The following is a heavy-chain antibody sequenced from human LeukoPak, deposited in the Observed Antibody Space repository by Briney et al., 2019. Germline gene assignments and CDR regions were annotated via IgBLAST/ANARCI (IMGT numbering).Heavy chain of an antibody. D-gene: IGHD6-13*01. CDR3: AKVSSSSWGIFDY. V-gene: IGHV3-23*01. CDR1: GFTFSTYA. CDR2: ISGSGGST. Sequence: PGGSLRLSCAASGFTFSTYAMSWVRQAPGKGLEWVSLISGSGGSTFDADSVKGRFTISRDNSKNTLYLQMNSLRGEDTAVYYCAKVSSSSWGIFDYWGQGTLVTVSS. J-gene: IGHJ4*02.